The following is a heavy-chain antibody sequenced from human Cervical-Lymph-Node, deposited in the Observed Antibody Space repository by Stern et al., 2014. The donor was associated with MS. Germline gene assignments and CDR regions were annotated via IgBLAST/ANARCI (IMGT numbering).Heavy chain of an antibody. CDR3: AKDTTPDYYDSSGAPFDY. CDR1: GFTFDAYA. CDR2: ISWNSGSI. V-gene: IGHV3-9*01. Sequence: EVQLVESGGGLVQPGRSLRLSCAASGFTFDAYAMHWVRQAPGKGLEWVSGISWNSGSICYADSVKGRFTISRDNAKNSLYLQMNSLRAEDTALYYCAKDTTPDYYDSSGAPFDYWGQGTLVTVSS. D-gene: IGHD3-22*01. J-gene: IGHJ4*02.